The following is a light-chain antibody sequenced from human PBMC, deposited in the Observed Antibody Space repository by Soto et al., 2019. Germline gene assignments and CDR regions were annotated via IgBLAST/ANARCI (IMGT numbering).Light chain of an antibody. J-gene: IGLJ2*01. CDR2: EVR. V-gene: IGLV2-14*01. CDR3: SSYTSKSSLI. Sequence: QSALTQPASVSGSPGQSSTISCAGTMRDVGAYNLVSWYQQHPGRAPQLIIYEVRNRPSGISFRFSGSKSGNTASLTISGLQAEDEDDYYCSSYTSKSSLIFGGGTKLTVL. CDR1: MRDVGAYNL.